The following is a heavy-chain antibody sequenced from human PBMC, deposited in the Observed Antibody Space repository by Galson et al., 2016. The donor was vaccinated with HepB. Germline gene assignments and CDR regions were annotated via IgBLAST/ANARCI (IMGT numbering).Heavy chain of an antibody. Sequence: SLRLSCAASGFTFNKHAMNWVRQAPGKGLEWVSGIIDSGVRAYYVDSVKGRFTISRDNSKNTLFLQMNSLRANDTAAYFCAMGPRCTSAGCYPAFYGMDVWGQGTTVSVSS. CDR2: IIDSGVRA. D-gene: IGHD2-2*01. V-gene: IGHV3-23*01. J-gene: IGHJ6*02. CDR1: GFTFNKHA. CDR3: AMGPRCTSAGCYPAFYGMDV.